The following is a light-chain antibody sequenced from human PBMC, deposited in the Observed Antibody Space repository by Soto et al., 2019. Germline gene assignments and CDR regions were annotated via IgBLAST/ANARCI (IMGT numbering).Light chain of an antibody. V-gene: IGLV1-51*02. CDR2: ENA. CDR3: GTWDSGLSGFV. J-gene: IGLJ1*01. Sequence: QSVLTQPPSVSAAPGQKVTISCSGSNSNIGNSYVYWYQQFPGAAPKLLMYENAKRASGIPDRFSGSKSGAAATLAITGIQTGDEADYHCGTWDSGLSGFVFGTGTKLTVL. CDR1: NSNIGNSY.